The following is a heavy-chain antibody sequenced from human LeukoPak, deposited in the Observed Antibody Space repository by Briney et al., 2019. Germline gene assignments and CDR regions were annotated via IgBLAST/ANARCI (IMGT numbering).Heavy chain of an antibody. J-gene: IGHJ3*02. CDR3: ARDLYSGLIAYAFDI. CDR1: GFTFSSYA. D-gene: IGHD5-12*01. V-gene: IGHV3-30*04. CDR2: ISYDGSNK. Sequence: GGSLRLSCAASGFTFSSYAMHWVRQAPGKGLEWVTIISYDGSNKYYADSVKGRFTISRDNSKNTLYLQLNSLRTEDTAVYYCARDLYSGLIAYAFDIWGQGTMVTVSS.